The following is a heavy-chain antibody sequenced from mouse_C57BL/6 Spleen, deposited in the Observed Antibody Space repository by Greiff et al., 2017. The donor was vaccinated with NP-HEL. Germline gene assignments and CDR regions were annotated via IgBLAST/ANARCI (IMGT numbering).Heavy chain of an antibody. V-gene: IGHV1-52*01. D-gene: IGHD1-1*01. CDR1: GYTFTSYW. CDR2: IDPSDSET. CDR3: ARNYYGSSYFDY. J-gene: IGHJ2*01. Sequence: QVQLKQPGAELVRPGSSVKLSCKASGYTFTSYWMHWVKQRPIQGLEWIGSIDPSDSETHYNQKFKDKATLTVDKSSSTAYMQLSSLTSEDSAVYYCARNYYGSSYFDYWGQGTTLTVSS.